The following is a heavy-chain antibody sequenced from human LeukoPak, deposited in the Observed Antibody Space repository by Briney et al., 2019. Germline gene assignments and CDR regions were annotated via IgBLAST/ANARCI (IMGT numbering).Heavy chain of an antibody. CDR1: GGTFSSYG. Sequence: ASVKVSCKASGGTFSSYGITWVRQAPGQGLEWMGRIIPILNITHYAQKFQGRVTITADKSTSTAYMELSSLRSEDVAMYYCARDRSTYLRSLYNIHSSNWGQGTLVTVSS. V-gene: IGHV1-69*04. D-gene: IGHD1-20*01. CDR3: ARDRSTYLRSLYNIHSSN. CDR2: IIPILNIT. J-gene: IGHJ4*02.